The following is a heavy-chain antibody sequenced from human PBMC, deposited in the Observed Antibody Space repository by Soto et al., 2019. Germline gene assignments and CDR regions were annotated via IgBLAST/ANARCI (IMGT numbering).Heavy chain of an antibody. CDR1: GFTFSSYW. D-gene: IGHD3-16*01. J-gene: IGHJ4*02. V-gene: IGHV3-74*01. Sequence: EVQLVESGGGLVQPGGSLRLSCAASGFTFSSYWMHWVRQVPGKGLVWVARTDEYGSTINYADSVKGRFTNSRDNAKNTLYLEMNRLRGEDTALYYCTRDIGGRGAFWGQGSLVNVSS. CDR3: TRDIGGRGAF. CDR2: TDEYGSTI.